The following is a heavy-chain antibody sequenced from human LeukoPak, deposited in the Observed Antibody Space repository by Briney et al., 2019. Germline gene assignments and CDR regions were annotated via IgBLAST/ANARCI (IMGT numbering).Heavy chain of an antibody. CDR1: GNTFTSYG. CDR2: ISAYTGNT. CDR3: ARDPPSYCSSTSCPDAFDI. V-gene: IGHV1-18*01. D-gene: IGHD2-2*01. J-gene: IGHJ3*02. Sequence: ASGKVPCKAFGNTFTSYGISWVRKAPGQGLEWMGWISAYTGNTNYAQKRQGRVTMSTDTSTSTAYMELRSLRSDDTAVYYCARDPPSYCSSTSCPDAFDIWGQGTMVTVSS.